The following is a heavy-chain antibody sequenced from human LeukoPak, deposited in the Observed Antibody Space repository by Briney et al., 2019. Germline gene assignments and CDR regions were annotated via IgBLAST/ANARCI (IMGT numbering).Heavy chain of an antibody. J-gene: IGHJ4*02. D-gene: IGHD3-22*01. V-gene: IGHV3-23*01. CDR3: AKPDYYDSSGCYGGHFEDY. CDR2: ISGSGGST. CDR1: GFTFSSYA. Sequence: GGSLRLSCAASGFTFSSYAMSWVRQAPGKGLEWVSAISGSGGSTYYADSVKGRFTISRDNSKNTLYLQMNSLRAEDTAVYYCAKPDYYDSSGCYGGHFEDYWGQGTLVTVSS.